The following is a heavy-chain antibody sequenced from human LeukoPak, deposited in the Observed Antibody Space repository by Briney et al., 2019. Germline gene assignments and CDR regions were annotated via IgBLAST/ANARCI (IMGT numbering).Heavy chain of an antibody. CDR3: ARGGAARPDY. CDR2: ISSTSSNI. V-gene: IGHV3-48*04. Sequence: GGSLRLSCAASGFTFRNYGMNWVRQAPGKGLEWVSYISSTSSNIAYADSVKGRFAISRDNIKNSLYLQINSLRVEDTSVYYCARGGAARPDYWGQGTLVTVSS. J-gene: IGHJ4*02. CDR1: GFTFRNYG. D-gene: IGHD6-6*01.